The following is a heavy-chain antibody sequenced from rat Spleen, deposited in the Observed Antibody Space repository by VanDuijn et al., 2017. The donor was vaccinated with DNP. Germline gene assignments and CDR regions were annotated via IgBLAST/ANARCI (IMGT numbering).Heavy chain of an antibody. D-gene: IGHD1-11*01. CDR2: IWSGGGK. CDR1: GFSLTSYN. J-gene: IGHJ2*01. Sequence: QVQLKESGPGLVQPSQTLSLTCTVAGFSLTSYNVHWVRQPPGKGLEWMGVIWSGGGKDYNSAVKSRLSISRDTSKSQLFLKMNSLQTEDTAMYFCARGVYPDYFEYWGQGVMVTVSS. CDR3: ARGVYPDYFEY. V-gene: IGHV2-41*01.